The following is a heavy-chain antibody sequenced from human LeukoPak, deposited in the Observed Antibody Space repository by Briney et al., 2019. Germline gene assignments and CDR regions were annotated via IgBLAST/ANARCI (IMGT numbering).Heavy chain of an antibody. CDR3: ARGMRGCDSLRSRDAFDI. D-gene: IGHD5-12*01. J-gene: IGHJ3*02. CDR2: INNSGRT. CDR1: GGSFSGYY. Sequence: SETLSLTCAVSGGSFSGYYWSWICQRPRKGLEWIGEINNSGRTNSKPSLKSRVTLAVDTSKNQYSLKLSSVAAADTAVYYCARGMRGCDSLRSRDAFDIWGEGTMVTVSS. V-gene: IGHV4-34*01.